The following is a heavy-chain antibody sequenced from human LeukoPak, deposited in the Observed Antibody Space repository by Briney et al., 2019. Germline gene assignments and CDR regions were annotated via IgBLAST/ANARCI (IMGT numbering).Heavy chain of an antibody. V-gene: IGHV3-9*01. CDR2: ISWNSGSI. J-gene: IGHJ4*02. D-gene: IGHD4-17*01. CDR3: AREGGDYGFGSDY. CDR1: GFTFDDYA. Sequence: PGGSLRLSCAAPGFTFDDYAMHWVRQAPGKGLEWVSGISWNSGSIGYADSVKGRFTISRDNAKNSLYLQMSSLRAEDTAVYYCAREGGDYGFGSDYWGQGTLVTVSS.